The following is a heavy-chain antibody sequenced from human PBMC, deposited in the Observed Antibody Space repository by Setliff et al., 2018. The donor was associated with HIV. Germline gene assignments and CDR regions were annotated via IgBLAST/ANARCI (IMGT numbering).Heavy chain of an antibody. CDR2: ISYNEYT. J-gene: IGHJ3*01. D-gene: IGHD1-26*01. CDR3: ARDHNSGTLHAFDL. CDR1: FVSISSGSHF. V-gene: IGHV4-61*03. Sequence: LSLPFPFSFVSISSGSHFWSWIRQPPGEGLEWIGHISYNEYTNYNTSLKSRVTISLDTSKKHFSLDLYSVTAADTAVYYCARDHNSGTLHAFDLWCQGTKVTVSS.